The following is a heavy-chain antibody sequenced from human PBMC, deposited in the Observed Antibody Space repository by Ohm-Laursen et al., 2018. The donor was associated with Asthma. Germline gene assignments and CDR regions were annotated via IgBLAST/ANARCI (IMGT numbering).Heavy chain of an antibody. J-gene: IGHJ4*02. Sequence: SLRLSCTAPGFTFGDYAMHWVRQRPGKGLEWVSGIRWNSDSTGYVDSVKGRFTISRDNSKNILFLQMNSLRAEDTAVYYCARGHGGIQRWLSYQCDNWGQGALVTVSS. CDR3: ARGHGGIQRWLSYQCDN. CDR1: GFTFGDYA. CDR2: IRWNSDST. D-gene: IGHD5-18*01. V-gene: IGHV3-9*01.